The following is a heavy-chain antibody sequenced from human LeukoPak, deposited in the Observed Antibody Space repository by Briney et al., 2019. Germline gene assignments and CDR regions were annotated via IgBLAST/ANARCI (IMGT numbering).Heavy chain of an antibody. CDR2: IYTSGST. V-gene: IGHV4-4*07. J-gene: IGHJ2*01. CDR3: ARDPNYDSSGYYWYFDL. CDR1: GGSISSYY. Sequence: SETLSLTCTVPGGSISSYYWSWIRQPAGKGLEWIGRIYTSGSTNYNPSLKSRVTISVDKSKNQFSLKLSSVTAADTAVYYCARDPNYDSSGYYWYFDLWGRGTLVTVSS. D-gene: IGHD3-22*01.